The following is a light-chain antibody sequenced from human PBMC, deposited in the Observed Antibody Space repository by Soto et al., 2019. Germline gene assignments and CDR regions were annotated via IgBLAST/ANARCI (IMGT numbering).Light chain of an antibody. CDR2: GAS. Sequence: EIVMTQSPATLSVSTGERATLSCRASQSVSSNLAWYQQKPGQAPRLLIYGASTRATGIPARFSGSGSGTEFTLTISSLQSEDFAVYFCQQYNSWQTFGQGTKLEIK. CDR3: QQYNSWQT. J-gene: IGKJ1*01. CDR1: QSVSSN. V-gene: IGKV3-15*01.